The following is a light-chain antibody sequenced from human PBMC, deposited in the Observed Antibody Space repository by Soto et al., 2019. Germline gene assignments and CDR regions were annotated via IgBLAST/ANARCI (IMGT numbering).Light chain of an antibody. CDR3: QSYDLSLSGVV. CDR2: GNS. V-gene: IGLV1-40*01. Sequence: QSVLTQPPSVSGAPGQRVTISCTGSRSNIGAGYDVHWYQQLPGTAPKLLIDGNSNRPSGVPDRFSGSKSGTSASLAITGPQAEDEADYCRQSYDLSLSGVVFGGGTKLTVL. J-gene: IGLJ2*01. CDR1: RSNIGAGYD.